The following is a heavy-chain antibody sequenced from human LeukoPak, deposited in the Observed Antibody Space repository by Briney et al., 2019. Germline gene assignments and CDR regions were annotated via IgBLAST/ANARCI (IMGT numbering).Heavy chain of an antibody. CDR3: ARQGLRGYRYGPIDY. CDR1: GGSISSSSYY. J-gene: IGHJ4*02. D-gene: IGHD5-18*01. Sequence: PSETLSLTCTVSGGSISSSSYYWGWIRQPPGKGLEWIGSIYYSGSTYYNPSLKSRVTISVDTSKNQFSLKLSSVTAADTAVYYCARQGLRGYRYGPIDYWGQGTLVTVSS. CDR2: IYYSGST. V-gene: IGHV4-39*07.